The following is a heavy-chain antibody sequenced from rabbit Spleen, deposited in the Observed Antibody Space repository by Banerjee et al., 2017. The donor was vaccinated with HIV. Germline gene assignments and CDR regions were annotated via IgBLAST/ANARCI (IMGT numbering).Heavy chain of an antibody. J-gene: IGHJ2*01. D-gene: IGHD1-1*01. CDR1: GFSFSSNW. CDR3: ARNYVNAFDP. Sequence: QEQLVESGGGLVQPTGTLTLTCTVSGFSFSSNWICWVRQAPGKGLEWIACIDTSDGDTDYANWPKGRFTISKTSSTTVTLQMTSLTAADTATYFCARNYVNAFDPWGQGTLVTV. V-gene: IGHV1S45*01. CDR2: IDTSDGDT.